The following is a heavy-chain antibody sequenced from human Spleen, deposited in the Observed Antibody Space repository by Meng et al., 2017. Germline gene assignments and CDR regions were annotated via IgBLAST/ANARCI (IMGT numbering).Heavy chain of an antibody. D-gene: IGHD3-10*01. CDR2: IIPIFGTA. CDR3: ASGVGSGTTPVDY. Sequence: QVQLGHQGAEVRKPGSTVKVSCKASGGTFSSNTISWVRQAPGQGLEWMGGIIPIFGTANYAQNFQGRVTITADESTTTAYMELSSLRSEDTAVYYCASGVGSGTTPVDYWGQGTLVTVSS. V-gene: IGHV1-69*01. CDR1: GGTFSSNT. J-gene: IGHJ4*02.